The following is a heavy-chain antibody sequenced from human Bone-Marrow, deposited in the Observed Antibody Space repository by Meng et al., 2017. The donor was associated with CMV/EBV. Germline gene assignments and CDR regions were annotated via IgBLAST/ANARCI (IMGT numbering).Heavy chain of an antibody. CDR1: GGSFSGYY. J-gene: IGHJ4*02. Sequence: SETLSLTCAVYGGSFSGYYWSWIRQPPGKGLEWIGEINHSGSTNYNPSLKSRVTISVDTSKNQFSLKLSSVTAADTAMYYCARVSSGNYGIDYWGQGTLVTVSS. CDR3: ARVSSGNYGIDY. CDR2: INHSGST. D-gene: IGHD3-22*01. V-gene: IGHV4-34*01.